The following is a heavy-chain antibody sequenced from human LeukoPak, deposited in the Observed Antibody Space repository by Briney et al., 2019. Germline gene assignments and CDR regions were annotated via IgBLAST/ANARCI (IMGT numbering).Heavy chain of an antibody. CDR2: ISSSGSTI. J-gene: IGHJ5*01. CDR1: GFTFSSYE. Sequence: GGSLRLSCSASGFTFSSYEMNWVRQAPGKGLEWISYISSSGSTIYYADSVKGRFTISRDSTKNSLYLQMNSLRAEDTAIYYCARENWFDSWGQGTLVTVSS. V-gene: IGHV3-48*03. CDR3: ARENWFDS.